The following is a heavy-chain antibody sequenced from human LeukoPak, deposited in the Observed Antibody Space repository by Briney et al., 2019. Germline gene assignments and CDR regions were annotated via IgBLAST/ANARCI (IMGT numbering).Heavy chain of an antibody. CDR1: GFTVSSNY. CDR3: ARGMTLYYYGMDV. Sequence: GGSLRLSCAASGFTVSSNYMSWVRQAPGKGLEWVSVIYSGGSTYCTDSVKGRFTISRDNSKDTLYLQMNSLRAEDTAVYYCARGMTLYYYGMDVWGQGTTVTISS. J-gene: IGHJ6*02. V-gene: IGHV3-66*01. CDR2: IYSGGST. D-gene: IGHD2-21*02.